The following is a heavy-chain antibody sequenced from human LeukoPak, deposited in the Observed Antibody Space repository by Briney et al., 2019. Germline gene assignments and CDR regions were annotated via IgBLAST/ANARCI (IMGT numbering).Heavy chain of an antibody. CDR1: GYSISSGYY. Sequence: SETLSLTCTVSGYSISSGYYWGWIRQPPGKGLEWIGSIYHSGSTYYNPSLKSRVTISVDTSKNQFYMAVYYCARGPYSGYELPDYWGQGTLVTVSS. D-gene: IGHD5-12*01. CDR3: PDY. J-gene: IGHJ4*02. CDR2: IYHSGST. V-gene: IGHV4-38-2*02.